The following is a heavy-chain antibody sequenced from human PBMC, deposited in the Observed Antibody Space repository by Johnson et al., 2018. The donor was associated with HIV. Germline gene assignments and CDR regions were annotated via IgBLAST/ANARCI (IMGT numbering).Heavy chain of an antibody. CDR1: GFTFSSYC. Sequence: VQLVESGGGVVQPGRSLRLSCAASGFTFSSYCMHWVRQAPGKGLEWVAVIWYDGSNKYYADSVKGRFTISRDNSKNTLYLQMNSLRGEDTAVYYCARRRVAGDDAFDMWGQGTMVSVSS. J-gene: IGHJ3*02. CDR2: IWYDGSNK. V-gene: IGHV3-33*01. CDR3: ARRRVAGDDAFDM. D-gene: IGHD6-19*01.